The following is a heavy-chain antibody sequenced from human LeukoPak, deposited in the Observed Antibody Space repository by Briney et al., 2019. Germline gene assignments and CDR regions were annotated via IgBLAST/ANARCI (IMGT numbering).Heavy chain of an antibody. D-gene: IGHD1-26*01. J-gene: IGHJ4*02. CDR3: TTMVVGD. CDR1: GFTFSGSA. V-gene: IGHV3-73*01. CDR2: IRSKANSYAT. Sequence: GGSLKLSCAASGFTFSGSAMHWARQASGKGLEWVGRIRSKANSYATAYAASVKGRFTISRDDSKNTAYLQMNSLKTEDTAVYYCTTMVVGDWGQGTLVTVSS.